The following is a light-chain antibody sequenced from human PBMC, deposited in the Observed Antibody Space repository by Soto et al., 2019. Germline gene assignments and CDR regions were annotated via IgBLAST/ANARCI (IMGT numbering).Light chain of an antibody. CDR2: EVR. CDR1: SSHVGSSND. V-gene: IGLV2-14*01. CDR3: SSYTSSSTWV. Sequence: QSALTQPASVSGSPGQSITISCTGTSSHVGSSNDYSWYQQHPGKAPKLMIYEVRNRPSGVSDRFSGSRSGNKASLTISGLQAEDESDYYCSSYTSSSTWVFGGGTKLTVL. J-gene: IGLJ3*02.